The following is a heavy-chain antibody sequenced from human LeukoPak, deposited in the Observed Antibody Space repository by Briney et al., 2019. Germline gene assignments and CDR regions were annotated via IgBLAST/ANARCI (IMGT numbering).Heavy chain of an antibody. D-gene: IGHD1-1*01. Sequence: GGALRPSCAAPGVTASSNHMSWGRQAPGEGLEWVSVIYSGGSTDYADSVKGRFTISRDNLKNTLYLQMNSLRAEDTAVYYCARGPAGYNWGQGTLVTFSS. CDR1: GVTASSNH. CDR2: IYSGGST. J-gene: IGHJ4*02. V-gene: IGHV3-53*01. CDR3: ARGPAGYN.